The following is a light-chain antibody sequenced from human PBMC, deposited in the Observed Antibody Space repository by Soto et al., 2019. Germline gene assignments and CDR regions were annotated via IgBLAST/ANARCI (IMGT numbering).Light chain of an antibody. V-gene: IGLV2-14*01. CDR1: SSDVGGYNF. J-gene: IGLJ1*01. Sequence: QSALTQPASVSGSPGQSTTISCTGTSSDVGGYNFVSWYQQHPGKAPKLMIYDVTHRPSGVSNRFSGSKSGNTASLTISGLQAEDEADYYCLSYSSSTSPYVLGTGTKVTVL. CDR3: LSYSSSTSPYV. CDR2: DVT.